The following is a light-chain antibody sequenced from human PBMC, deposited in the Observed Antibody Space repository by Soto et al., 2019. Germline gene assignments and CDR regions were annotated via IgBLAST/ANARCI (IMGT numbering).Light chain of an antibody. Sequence: QSVLTQPPSVSEAPRQRVTISCSGSSSNIGNNAVNWYQQLPGKAPKLLIYYDDLLPSGVSDRFSGSKSGTSASLAISGLQFEDEGDYYCAAWDDSLNGVVFGGGTKLTVL. CDR3: AAWDDSLNGVV. V-gene: IGLV1-36*01. J-gene: IGLJ2*01. CDR2: YDD. CDR1: SSNIGNNA.